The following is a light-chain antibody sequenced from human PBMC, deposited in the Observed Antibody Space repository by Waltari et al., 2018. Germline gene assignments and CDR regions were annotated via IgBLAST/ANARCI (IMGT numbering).Light chain of an antibody. J-gene: IGKJ2*01. Sequence: EIVLTQSPDILSLSPGERATLSCRASQTVTSSFLAWYQQKPGQAPRQLIYGASTRATGIPDRFSGSGSGTDFTLTISRLEPEDFAVYYCQQYGNLYTFGQGTKLEIK. V-gene: IGKV3-20*01. CDR3: QQYGNLYT. CDR1: QTVTSSF. CDR2: GAS.